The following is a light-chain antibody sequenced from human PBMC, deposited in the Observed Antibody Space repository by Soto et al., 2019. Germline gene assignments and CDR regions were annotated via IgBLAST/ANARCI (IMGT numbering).Light chain of an antibody. CDR3: QSYDSSLHV. V-gene: IGLV1-40*01. CDR2: GNS. CDR1: SSNIGAGYD. Sequence: QSVLTQPPSVSGAPGQRVTISCTGSSSNIGAGYDVHWYQQLPGTAPKLLIYGNSNRPSGVPDRFSGSKSGTSASLAITGLQAEDEADYHCQSYDSSLHVFGTGTKLTVL. J-gene: IGLJ1*01.